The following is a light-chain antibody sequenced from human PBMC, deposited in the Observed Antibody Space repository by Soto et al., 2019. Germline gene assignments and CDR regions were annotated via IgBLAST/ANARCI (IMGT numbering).Light chain of an antibody. CDR2: RAS. J-gene: IGKJ1*01. CDR3: QQYHNLWT. CDR1: HYVYSN. Sequence: EIVMTQSPATLSVSPGERATLSCTASHYVYSNVAWFQQRPGQAPRLLIYRASTRATGTPARFSGSGSGTEIPLTITRLQSEDFALYYCQQYHNLWTFGQGTKVDIK. V-gene: IGKV3-15*01.